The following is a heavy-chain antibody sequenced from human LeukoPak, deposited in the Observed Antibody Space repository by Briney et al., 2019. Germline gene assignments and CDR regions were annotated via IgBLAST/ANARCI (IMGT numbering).Heavy chain of an antibody. CDR2: ISAYNGNT. CDR3: ARDNDFWSGYYRFDP. V-gene: IGHV1-18*01. CDR1: GYTFTSYG. D-gene: IGHD3-3*01. Sequence: ASVKVSCKASGYTFTSYGISWVRQAPGQGLEWMGWISAYNGNTNYAQKLQGRVTMTTDTSTSTAYMELRSLRSDDTAVYYCARDNDFWSGYYRFDPWGQETLVTVSS. J-gene: IGHJ5*02.